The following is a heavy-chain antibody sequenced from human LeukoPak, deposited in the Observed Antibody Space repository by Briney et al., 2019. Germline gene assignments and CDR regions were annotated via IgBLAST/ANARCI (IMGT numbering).Heavy chain of an antibody. V-gene: IGHV4-34*01. Sequence: SETLSLTCAVYGGSFSGYYWSWIRQPPGKGLEWIGEINHSGSTNYNPSLKSRVTISVDTSKNQFSLKLSSVTAADTAVYYCARGLAYRGAFDFWGQGTMVTVSS. D-gene: IGHD1-14*01. CDR2: INHSGST. CDR3: ARGLAYRGAFDF. J-gene: IGHJ3*01. CDR1: GGSFSGYY.